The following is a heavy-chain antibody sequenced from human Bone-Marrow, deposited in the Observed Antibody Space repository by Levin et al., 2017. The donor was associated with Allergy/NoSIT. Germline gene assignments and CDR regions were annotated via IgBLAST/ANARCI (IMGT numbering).Heavy chain of an antibody. CDR2: IYSSGNT. V-gene: IGHV3-66*02. CDR1: GFTVSRNY. J-gene: IGHJ4*02. CDR3: ARRHYYGSD. Sequence: GGSLRLSCAASGFTVSRNYMTWVRQSPGKGLQCVALIYSSGNTDYPDSVKGRFTISRDTSKNTLYLQMNSLTAEDTAVYYCARRHYYGSDWGQGTLVTVSS. D-gene: IGHD3-10*01.